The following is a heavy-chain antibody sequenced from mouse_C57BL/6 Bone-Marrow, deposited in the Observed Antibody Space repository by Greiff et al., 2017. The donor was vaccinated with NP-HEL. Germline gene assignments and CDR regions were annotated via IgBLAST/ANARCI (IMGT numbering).Heavy chain of an antibody. D-gene: IGHD1-1*02. CDR1: GYTFTDYS. V-gene: IGHV1-78*01. J-gene: IGHJ3*01. CDR3: ARSDDYDGGPWFAY. Sequence: VQLQQSDAELVKPGASVKISCKASGYTFTDYSIHWMKQRPEQGLEWIGYIYPRDGSTKYNEKFKGKATLTADKSSSTAYMQLSSLTSEDSAVYFCARSDDYDGGPWFAYWGQGTLVTVSA. CDR2: IYPRDGST.